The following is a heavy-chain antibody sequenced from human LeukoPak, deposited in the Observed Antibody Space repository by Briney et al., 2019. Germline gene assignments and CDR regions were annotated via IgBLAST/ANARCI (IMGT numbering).Heavy chain of an antibody. V-gene: IGHV3-21*01. CDR3: ATGGSPDY. CDR2: ISSSSSYI. Sequence: GGTLRLSCAASGFSFSSYGMAWVRQAPGKGLEWVSSISSSSSYIYYADSVKGRFTISRDNAKNSLYLQMNSLRAEDTAVYYCATGGSPDYWGQGTLVTVSS. J-gene: IGHJ4*02. CDR1: GFSFSSYG. D-gene: IGHD2-15*01.